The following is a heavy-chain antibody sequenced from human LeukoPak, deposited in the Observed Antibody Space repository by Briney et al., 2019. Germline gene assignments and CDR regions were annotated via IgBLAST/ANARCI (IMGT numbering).Heavy chain of an antibody. D-gene: IGHD1-26*01. CDR2: ISGSGGST. CDR1: GGSFSGYY. J-gene: IGHJ5*02. CDR3: AKDPRSYSFVSNWFDP. Sequence: ETLSLTCAVHGGSFSGYYWSWIRQAPGKGLEWVSAISGSGGSTYYADSVKGRFTISRDNSKNTLYLQMNSLRAEDTAVYYCAKDPRSYSFVSNWFDPWGQGTLVTVSS. V-gene: IGHV3-23*01.